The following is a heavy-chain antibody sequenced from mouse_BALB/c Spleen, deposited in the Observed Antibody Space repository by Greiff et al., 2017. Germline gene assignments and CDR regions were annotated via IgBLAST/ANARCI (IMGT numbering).Heavy chain of an antibody. Sequence: EVQLVESGGGLVQPGGSRKLSCAASGFTFSDYGMAWVRQAPGKGLEWVAFISNLAYSIYYADTVTGRFTISRENAKNTLYLEMSSLRSEDTAMYYCSRGRDYFDYWGQGTTLTVSS. CDR3: SRGRDYFDY. CDR1: GFTFSDYG. J-gene: IGHJ2*01. V-gene: IGHV5-15*02. CDR2: ISNLAYSI.